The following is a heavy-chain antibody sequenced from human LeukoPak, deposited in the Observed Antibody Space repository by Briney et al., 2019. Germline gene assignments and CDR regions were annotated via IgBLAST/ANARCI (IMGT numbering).Heavy chain of an antibody. CDR1: GFTFSSYA. V-gene: IGHV3-30-3*01. CDR3: TTWVTVTSFDY. D-gene: IGHD4-11*01. J-gene: IGHJ4*02. CDR2: ISYDGSNK. Sequence: GGSLRLSCAASGFTFSSYAMHWVRQAPGKGLEWVAVISYDGSNKYYADSVKGRFTISRDNSKNTLYLQMNSLRAEDTAVYYCTTWVTVTSFDYWGQGTLVTVSS.